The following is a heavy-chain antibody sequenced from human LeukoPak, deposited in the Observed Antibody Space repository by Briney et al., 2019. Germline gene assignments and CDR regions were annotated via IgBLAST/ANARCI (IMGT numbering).Heavy chain of an antibody. J-gene: IGHJ5*02. V-gene: IGHV4-39*07. CDR2: IYYSGNT. D-gene: IGHD4/OR15-4a*01. Sequence: SETLSLTCTVSGGSTSRSSYYWGWTRQPPGKGLEWMGSIYYSGNTYYNPSPMSRVTLSVATSNNQFSMKLRSVTAADTAVYYCARALARLSGFDPWGQGTLVTVSS. CDR3: ARALARLSGFDP. CDR1: GGSTSRSSYY.